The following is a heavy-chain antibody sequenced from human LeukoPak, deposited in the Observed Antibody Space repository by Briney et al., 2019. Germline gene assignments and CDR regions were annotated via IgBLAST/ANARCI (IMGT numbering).Heavy chain of an antibody. CDR3: ATGVATAMVTSYYFDH. CDR1: GYTLTELS. J-gene: IGHJ4*02. CDR2: FDPEDGET. D-gene: IGHD5-18*01. V-gene: IGHV1-24*01. Sequence: GASVKVSCKVSGYTLTELSMHWVRQAPGKGLEWMGGFDPEDGETIYAQKFQGRVTMTEDTSTDTAYMELSSLRSEDTAVYYCATGVATAMVTSYYFDHWGQGTLVTVSS.